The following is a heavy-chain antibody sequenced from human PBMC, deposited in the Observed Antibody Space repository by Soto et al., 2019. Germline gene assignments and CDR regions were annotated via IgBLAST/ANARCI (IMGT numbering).Heavy chain of an antibody. CDR3: ARRYGDCFDY. D-gene: IGHD4-17*01. J-gene: IGHJ4*02. CDR2: IYYSGST. Sequence: QVQLQESGPGLVKPSETLSLTCTVSGGSISSYYWSWIRQPPGKGLEWIGYIYYSGSTNYNPSLXSXVXIXXDTSKNQFSRKLSSVTAADTAVYYCARRYGDCFDYWGQGTLVTVSS. V-gene: IGHV4-59*08. CDR1: GGSISSYY.